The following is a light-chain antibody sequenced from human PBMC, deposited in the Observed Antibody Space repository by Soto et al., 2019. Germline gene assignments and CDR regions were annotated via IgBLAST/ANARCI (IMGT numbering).Light chain of an antibody. Sequence: EVVLTQSPGTLSLSPGERATLSCRASESVTNNYLAWYQHKPGQAPRLLIYGTFDRATGIPDRFSGSGSGTDFTLTSSRLEPEDFAVYYCQQYGSSPPYTFGQGTKLEIK. J-gene: IGKJ2*01. CDR3: QQYGSSPPYT. V-gene: IGKV3-20*01. CDR2: GTF. CDR1: ESVTNNY.